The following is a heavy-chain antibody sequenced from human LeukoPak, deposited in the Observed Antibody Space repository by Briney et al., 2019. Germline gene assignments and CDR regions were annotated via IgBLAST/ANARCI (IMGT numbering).Heavy chain of an antibody. V-gene: IGHV4-39*07. Sequence: PSETLSLTCTVSGGSISSSSYYWGWIRQPPGKGLEWIGSIYYSGSTYYNPSLKSRVTISVDTSKNQFSLKLSSVTAADTAVYYCARDRSWAYCGGDCYSFWFDPWGQGTLVTVSS. CDR1: GGSISSSSYY. D-gene: IGHD2-21*02. CDR2: IYYSGST. J-gene: IGHJ5*02. CDR3: ARDRSWAYCGGDCYSFWFDP.